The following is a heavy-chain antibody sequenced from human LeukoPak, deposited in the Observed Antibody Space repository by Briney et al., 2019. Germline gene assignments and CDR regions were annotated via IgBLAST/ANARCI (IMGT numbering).Heavy chain of an antibody. D-gene: IGHD3-10*01. V-gene: IGHV3-23*01. J-gene: IGHJ6*02. CDR2: VSGSGSGS. CDR3: AKAFHSGSYSPYYYYGVDV. CDR1: GFSFSNYA. Sequence: PGGSLRLSYVASGFSFSNYAMTWGRQAPGKGLEWVSVVSGSGSGSFHADSVKGRFTISRDNSKNTLYLQMNSLRVEDTAVYYCAKAFHSGSYSPYYYYGVDVWGQGTTVTVSS.